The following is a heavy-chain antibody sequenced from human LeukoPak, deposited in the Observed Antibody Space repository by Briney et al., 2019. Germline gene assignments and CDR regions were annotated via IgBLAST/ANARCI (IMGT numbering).Heavy chain of an antibody. V-gene: IGHV1-2*02. CDR2: INPNSGST. D-gene: IGHD3-3*01. CDR3: ARGAITIFGVAHDF. Sequence: GASVKVSCKASGYTFTGYYMHWVRQAPGQGLEWMGWINPNSGSTNYAQKFQGRVTMTRDTSISTAYMELSRLTSDDTAVYYCARGAITIFGVAHDFWGQGTLVTVSS. CDR1: GYTFTGYY. J-gene: IGHJ4*02.